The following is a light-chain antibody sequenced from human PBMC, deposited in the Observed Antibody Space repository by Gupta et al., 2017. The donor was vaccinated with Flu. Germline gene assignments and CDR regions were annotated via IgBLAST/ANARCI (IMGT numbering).Light chain of an antibody. CDR2: TDD. J-gene: IGLJ3*02. Sequence: QSVLTQPPSASATPGQRVTISCSGSSSNIGSNNVNWNQQLPGLAPKLLIYTDDQRPSGVPDRFSGSKSGTSASLAISGLQSEDEADYHCVTWDDSLNAWVFGGGTKLTVL. CDR1: SSNIGSNN. CDR3: VTWDDSLNAWV. V-gene: IGLV1-44*01.